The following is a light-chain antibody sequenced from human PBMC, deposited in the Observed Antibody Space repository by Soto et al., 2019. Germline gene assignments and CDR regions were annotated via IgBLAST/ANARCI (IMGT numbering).Light chain of an antibody. V-gene: IGLV2-14*01. Sequence: QSVLTQPASVSGSPGQSITISCTGTSSDVGGYNYVSWYQQRPGKAPKFMISDVSDRPAGVSNRFSGSKSGSTATLTISSLQAEDEADYYCGSYTSSRTYVFGTGTKLTVL. J-gene: IGLJ1*01. CDR1: SSDVGGYNY. CDR3: GSYTSSRTYV. CDR2: DVS.